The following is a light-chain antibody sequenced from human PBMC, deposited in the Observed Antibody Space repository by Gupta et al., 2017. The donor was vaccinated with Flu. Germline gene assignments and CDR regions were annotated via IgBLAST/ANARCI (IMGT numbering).Light chain of an antibody. V-gene: IGLV1-44*01. J-gene: IGLJ3*02. CDR2: YND. CDR1: SSNIGRNT. CDR3: ASWDDSLNAWV. Sequence: QSVLTQPPSASGTPGQRVTISCSGSSSNIGRNTLNWYQQLPGTAPQLLIYYNDQRSSGVPDRFSGSKSGTSASLAISGLQSEDEADYYCASWDDSLNAWVFGGGTKVTVL.